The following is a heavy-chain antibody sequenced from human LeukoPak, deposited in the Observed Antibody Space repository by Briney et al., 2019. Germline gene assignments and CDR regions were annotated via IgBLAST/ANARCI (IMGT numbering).Heavy chain of an antibody. D-gene: IGHD6-13*01. CDR3: ARDGAAAGLPHAFDI. CDR1: GGSISSYY. V-gene: IGHV4-59*01. Sequence: PSETLSLTCTVSGGSISSYYWSWIRQPPGKGLEWIGYIYYSGSTNYNPSLKSRVTISVDTSKNQFSLKLSSVTAADTAVYYCARDGAAAGLPHAFDIWGQGTMVTVSS. J-gene: IGHJ3*02. CDR2: IYYSGST.